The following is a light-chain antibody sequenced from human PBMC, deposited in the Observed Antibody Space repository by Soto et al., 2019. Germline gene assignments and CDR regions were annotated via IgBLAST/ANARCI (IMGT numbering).Light chain of an antibody. J-gene: IGKJ4*01. CDR3: QKYNTAPLT. V-gene: IGKV1-27*01. Sequence: DVQMTQAPSSMSAIVGDRATITCRASQGIAPYLAWFQQKPGKVPKLLIYATSTLQSGVPSRFSGSGSGTDFTLTINSLQPEDVATYYCQKYNTAPLTFGGGTKVDIK. CDR2: ATS. CDR1: QGIAPY.